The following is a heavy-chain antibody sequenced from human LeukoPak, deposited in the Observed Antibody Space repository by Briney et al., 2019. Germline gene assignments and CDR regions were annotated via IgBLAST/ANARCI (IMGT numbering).Heavy chain of an antibody. D-gene: IGHD3-10*01. CDR2: INTDGRST. V-gene: IGHV3-74*01. CDR1: GFTFSSHW. J-gene: IGHJ4*02. Sequence: GGSLRLSCAASGFTFSSHWMHWVRQAPGKGLVWVSRINTDGRSTSYADSVKGRFTISRDNSKSTLYLQMNSLKAEDTAVYFCARKPDYYGSDYWGQGTLVTVSS. CDR3: ARKPDYYGSDY.